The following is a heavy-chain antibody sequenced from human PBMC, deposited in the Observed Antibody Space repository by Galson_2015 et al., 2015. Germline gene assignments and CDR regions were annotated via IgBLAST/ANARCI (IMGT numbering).Heavy chain of an antibody. CDR3: ARASCGGDCSPYDAFDI. V-gene: IGHV1-3*01. D-gene: IGHD2-21*02. CDR2: INAGNGNT. CDR1: GYTFTSYA. J-gene: IGHJ3*02. Sequence: SVKVSCKASGYTFTSYAMHWVRQAPGQGLEWMGWINAGNGNTKYSQKFQGRVTITRDTSASTAFMELSSLRSEDTAVYYCARASCGGDCSPYDAFDIWGQGTMVTVSS.